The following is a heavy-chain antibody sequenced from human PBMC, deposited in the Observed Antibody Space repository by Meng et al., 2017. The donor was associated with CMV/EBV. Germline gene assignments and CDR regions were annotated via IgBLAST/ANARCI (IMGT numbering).Heavy chain of an antibody. CDR2: INHSGST. CDR3: ARHREGLDYYYGMDV. J-gene: IGHJ6*02. Sequence: SETLSLTCAVYGGSFSGYYWSWIRQPPGKGLEWIGEINHSGSTNYNPSLKSRVTISVDTSKNQFSLKLSSVTAADTAMYYCARHREGLDYYYGMDVWGQGTTVTVSS. CDR1: GGSFSGYY. V-gene: IGHV4-34*01. D-gene: IGHD1-26*01.